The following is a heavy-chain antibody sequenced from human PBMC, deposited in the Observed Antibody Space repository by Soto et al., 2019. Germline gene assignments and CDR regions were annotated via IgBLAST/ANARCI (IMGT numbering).Heavy chain of an antibody. Sequence: SETLSLTCTLSGGSISSYYWSWLRQPPGKGLEWIGYIYYSGSTNYNPSLKSRVTISVDTSKNQFSLKLSSVTAADTAVHYCARALSKLPFFDYWGQGTQVTVSP. CDR3: ARALSKLPFFDY. J-gene: IGHJ4*02. CDR1: GGSISSYY. V-gene: IGHV4-59*01. CDR2: IYYSGST. D-gene: IGHD3-3*01.